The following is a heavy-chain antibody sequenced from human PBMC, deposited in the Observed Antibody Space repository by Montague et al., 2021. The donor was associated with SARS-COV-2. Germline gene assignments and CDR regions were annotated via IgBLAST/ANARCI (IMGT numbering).Heavy chain of an antibody. J-gene: IGHJ6*02. D-gene: IGHD2-2*01. CDR1: GGSISSSSYY. Sequence: SETLSLTCTVSGGSISSSSYYWGWIRQPPGKGLEWIGSIYYSGSTYYNPSLKSRVTISVDTSKNQFSLKLSSVTAADTAVYYCARDKAEYIVVVPAVPRAYGMDVWGQGTTVTVSS. V-gene: IGHV4-39*07. CDR3: ARDKAEYIVVVPAVPRAYGMDV. CDR2: IYYSGST.